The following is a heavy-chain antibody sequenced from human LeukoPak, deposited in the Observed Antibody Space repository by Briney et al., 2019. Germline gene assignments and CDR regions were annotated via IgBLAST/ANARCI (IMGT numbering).Heavy chain of an antibody. V-gene: IGHV3-48*04. J-gene: IGHJ4*02. CDR1: GFTFSNAW. CDR3: ARDTRGESDY. Sequence: GGSLRLSCAASGFTFSNAWMSWVRQAPGKGLEWVSYISSSSSTIYYADSVKGRFTISRDNAKNSLYLQMNSLRGEDTAVYYCARDTRGESDYWGQGTLVTVSS. D-gene: IGHD2-2*01. CDR2: ISSSSSTI.